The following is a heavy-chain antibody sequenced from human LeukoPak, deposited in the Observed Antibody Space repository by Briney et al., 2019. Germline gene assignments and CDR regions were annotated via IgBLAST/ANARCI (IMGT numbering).Heavy chain of an antibody. D-gene: IGHD6-19*01. CDR2: INHSGST. Sequence: SETLSLTCAVYGGSFSGYYWSWIRQPPGKGLEWIGEINHSGSTNYNPSLKSRVTISVDTSKNQFSLKLNSVTAADTAVYYCARGPAGYSSGWFDYWGQGTLVTVSS. CDR1: GGSFSGYY. J-gene: IGHJ4*02. CDR3: ARGPAGYSSGWFDY. V-gene: IGHV4-34*01.